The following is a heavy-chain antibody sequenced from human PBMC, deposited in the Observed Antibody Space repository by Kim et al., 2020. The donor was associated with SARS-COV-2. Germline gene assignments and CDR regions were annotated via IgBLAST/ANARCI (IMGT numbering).Heavy chain of an antibody. V-gene: IGHV3-30*01. CDR3: ARGQNCGGDCCLDY. J-gene: IGHJ4*02. Sequence: AESVKRRFTDSRDNSKNTLYLQMNSLRAEDTAVYYCARGQNCGGDCCLDYWGQGTLVTVSS. D-gene: IGHD2-21*02.